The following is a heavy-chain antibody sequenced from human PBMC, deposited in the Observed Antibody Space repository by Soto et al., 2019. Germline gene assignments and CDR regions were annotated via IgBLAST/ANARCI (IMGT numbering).Heavy chain of an antibody. J-gene: IGHJ3*02. Sequence: QVQLQQWGAGLLKPSETLSLTCAVYGGSLSGYWWSWIRQPPGKGLEWIGEISDGGTTNYNPSLKSRVTILLDMSKNQYSVRLSSVTAADTAVYYYARIREQWLAFDAFEIWGQGTMVTVSS. CDR1: GGSLSGYW. CDR2: ISDGGTT. CDR3: ARIREQWLAFDAFEI. V-gene: IGHV4-34*02. D-gene: IGHD6-19*01.